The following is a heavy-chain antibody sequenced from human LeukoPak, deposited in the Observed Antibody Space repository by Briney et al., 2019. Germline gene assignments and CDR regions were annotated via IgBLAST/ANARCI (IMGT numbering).Heavy chain of an antibody. CDR3: ARRNSVAGTSSSRNWFDP. J-gene: IGHJ5*02. D-gene: IGHD6-19*01. CDR1: GVSISSSIYY. CDR2: IYYRGTT. Sequence: PSETLSLTCSVSGVSISSSIYYWGWIRQPPGRGLEWIGNIYYRGTTDYNPSLKSRVTISVDTSNNQFSLELRSVTAADTALYYCARRNSVAGTSSSRNWFDPWGQGIMVAVSS. V-gene: IGHV4-39*01.